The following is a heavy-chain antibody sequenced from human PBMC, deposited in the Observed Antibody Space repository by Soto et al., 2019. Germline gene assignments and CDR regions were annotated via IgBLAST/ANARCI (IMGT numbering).Heavy chain of an antibody. J-gene: IGHJ6*02. V-gene: IGHV3-23*01. CDR1: GFTFSSYA. D-gene: IGHD2-2*01. CDR3: AKGYQLSRLYYYYGMDV. Sequence: GGSLRLSCAASGFTFSSYAMSWVRQAPGKGLEWVSAISGSGGSTYYADSVKGRFTISRDNSKNTLYLQMNSLRAEDTAVYYWAKGYQLSRLYYYYGMDVWGQGTTVTVSS. CDR2: ISGSGGST.